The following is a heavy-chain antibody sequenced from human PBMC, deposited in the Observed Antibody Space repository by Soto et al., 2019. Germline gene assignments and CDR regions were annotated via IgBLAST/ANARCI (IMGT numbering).Heavy chain of an antibody. J-gene: IGHJ4*02. D-gene: IGHD6-13*01. CDR1: GVSISSGVYY. Sequence: SETLSLTCTVSGVSISSGVYYWSWLRQHPGKGLQWIGNIYYSGSTNYNPSLKSRIIISLDTSKNQFSLKLSSVTAAATAVYFCARYRISGSWSKFDYWGQGTLVTVSS. CDR2: IYYSGST. CDR3: ARYRISGSWSKFDY. V-gene: IGHV4-31*03.